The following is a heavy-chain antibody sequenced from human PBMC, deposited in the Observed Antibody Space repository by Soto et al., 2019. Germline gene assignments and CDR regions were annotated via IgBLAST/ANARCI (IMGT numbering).Heavy chain of an antibody. CDR3: ARDCTTTRGDAFDL. Sequence: QVQLVQSGAEVRKPGSSVKVSCKAPGGTFSTYIISWVRQAPGQGLEWMGRIIPIPDITNYAQKFQGSVTVTADRYTSTAYMELASMKSEVTAVYYCARDCTTTRGDAFDLWGSGTMVIVSS. D-gene: IGHD2-8*01. CDR2: IIPIPDIT. V-gene: IGHV1-69*02. J-gene: IGHJ3*01. CDR1: GGTFSTYI.